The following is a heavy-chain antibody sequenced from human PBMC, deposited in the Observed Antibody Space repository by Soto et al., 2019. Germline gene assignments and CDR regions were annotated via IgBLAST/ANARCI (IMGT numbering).Heavy chain of an antibody. CDR3: AREIYSSSSLFNYYYYYMDV. CDR2: IYSGGST. J-gene: IGHJ6*03. D-gene: IGHD6-6*01. CDR1: GFTVSSNY. Sequence: LRLSCAASGFTVSSNYMSWVRQAPGKGLEWVSVIYSGGSTYYADSVKGRFTISRDNSKNTLYLQMNSLRAEDTAVYYCAREIYSSSSLFNYYYYYMDVWGKGTTVAVSS. V-gene: IGHV3-66*01.